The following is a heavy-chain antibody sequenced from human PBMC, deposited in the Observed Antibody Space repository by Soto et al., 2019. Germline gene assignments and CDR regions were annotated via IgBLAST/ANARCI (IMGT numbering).Heavy chain of an antibody. V-gene: IGHV3-48*01. J-gene: IGHJ5*02. Sequence: EVQLVESGGGLVQPGGSLRLSCAASGFTFSSYSRNWVRQAPGKGLEWVSYISSSSSNIYYADSVKGRFTISRDNAKNPLCLQMNSLGGGDTAVYYCAREGGLLNWFDPWGQGTLVTVSS. CDR2: ISSSSSNI. CDR1: GFTFSSYS. CDR3: AREGGLLNWFDP.